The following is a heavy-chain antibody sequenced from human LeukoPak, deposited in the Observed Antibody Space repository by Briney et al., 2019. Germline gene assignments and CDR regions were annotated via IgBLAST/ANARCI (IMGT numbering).Heavy chain of an antibody. Sequence: VSVKVSCKASGYTFTSNYMHWARQAPGQGLEWMGIINPSGGSTSYAQKFQGRVTMTRDTSTSTVYMELSSLRSEDTAVYYCARDRSGRNYYDSSGYYDYWGQGTLVTVSS. D-gene: IGHD3-22*01. CDR1: GYTFTSNY. V-gene: IGHV1-46*01. CDR3: ARDRSGRNYYDSSGYYDY. CDR2: INPSGGST. J-gene: IGHJ4*02.